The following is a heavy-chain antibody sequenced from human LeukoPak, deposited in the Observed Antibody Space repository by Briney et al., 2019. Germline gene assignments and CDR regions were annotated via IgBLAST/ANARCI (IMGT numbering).Heavy chain of an antibody. J-gene: IGHJ4*02. V-gene: IGHV3-53*01. Sequence: PGGSLRLSCAASGFTFSSSYMNWVRQAPGKGLEWVSVIYSGGSTYYADSVKGRFTISRDNSKNTLYLQMNSLRAEDTAVYYCAREGATTSFDYWGQGTLVTVSS. CDR1: GFTFSSSY. CDR2: IYSGGST. D-gene: IGHD1-26*01. CDR3: AREGATTSFDY.